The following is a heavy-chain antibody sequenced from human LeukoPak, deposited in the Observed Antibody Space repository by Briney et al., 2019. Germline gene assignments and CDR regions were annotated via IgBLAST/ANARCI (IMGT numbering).Heavy chain of an antibody. CDR3: ATEWSYYDSSGYSSY. Sequence: ASVKVSCKXSGYTLTELSMHWVRQAPGKGLEWMGGFDPEDGETIYSQKFQGRVTMTEDTSTDTACMELSSLRSEDTAVYYCATEWSYYDSSGYSSYWGQGTLVTVSS. V-gene: IGHV1-24*01. D-gene: IGHD3-22*01. J-gene: IGHJ4*02. CDR1: GYTLTELS. CDR2: FDPEDGET.